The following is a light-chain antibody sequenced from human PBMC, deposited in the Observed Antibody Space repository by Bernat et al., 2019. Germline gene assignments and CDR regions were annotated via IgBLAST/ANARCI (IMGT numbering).Light chain of an antibody. CDR2: EVS. CDR1: ESLLHSNGKTF. V-gene: IGKV2D-29*01. CDR3: MQSIQLPHT. Sequence: DIVMIQTPLSLSVTPGQPASISCKSSESLLHSNGKTFLSRYLQKAGQPPQVLIYEVSNRFSGVPKRFSGSGSRTEFTLKIRRVEAGDVEVYYCMQSIQLPHTIGGETRLGIK. J-gene: IGKJ4*01.